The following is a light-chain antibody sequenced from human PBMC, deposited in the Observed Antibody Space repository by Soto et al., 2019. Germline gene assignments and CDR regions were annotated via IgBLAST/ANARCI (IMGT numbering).Light chain of an antibody. J-gene: IGKJ2*01. CDR2: KES. CDR1: QRISSW. V-gene: IGKV1-5*03. Sequence: DIQMTQSPSTLSASVGDRVTITCRASQRISSWLGWYQQKPGKAPKLLIYKESNLESGVPSKFTVSRSGTELTLTISILQPHDFATYYCQQYNSYPYTFGQGTKMEIK. CDR3: QQYNSYPYT.